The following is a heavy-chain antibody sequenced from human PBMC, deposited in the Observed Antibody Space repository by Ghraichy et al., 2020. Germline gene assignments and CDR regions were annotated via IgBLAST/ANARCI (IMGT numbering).Heavy chain of an antibody. CDR3: ESASRVVRFYYYDGMDV. D-gene: IGHD4-23*01. CDR2: ISTSSRSI. V-gene: IGHV3-48*02. Sequence: GESLNISCVGSGFTLSDYNMNWVRHSPGKGLEWVAYISTSSRSIFYADSVKGRFTISRDNAQNSLSLQMNSLRDEDTAVYHCESASRVVRFYYYDGMDVWGKGTTVTVSS. J-gene: IGHJ6*04. CDR1: GFTLSDYN.